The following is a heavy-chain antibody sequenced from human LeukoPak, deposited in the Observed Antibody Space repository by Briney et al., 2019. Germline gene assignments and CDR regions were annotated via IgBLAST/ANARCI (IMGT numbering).Heavy chain of an antibody. CDR2: LIPMFRTP. CDR3: ARDSTGTTWQLDY. Sequence: SVTVSFKAAGGAFSSYAFSWVRQAPGQGLEWMGGLIPMFRTPNYAQNFLGRVTITTDESTSTAYMELTSLGADDTAVYFCARDSTGTTWQLDYWGQGTLVTVSS. J-gene: IGHJ4*02. CDR1: GGAFSSYA. D-gene: IGHD1-1*01. V-gene: IGHV1-69*05.